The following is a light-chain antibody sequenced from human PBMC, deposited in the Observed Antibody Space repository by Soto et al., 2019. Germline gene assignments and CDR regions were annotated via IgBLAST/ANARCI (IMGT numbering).Light chain of an antibody. V-gene: IGKV3-20*01. Sequence: EIVLTQSPGTLSLSPGERSTLSFMSSQSVSSSYLAWYQQKPGQAPRLLIYGASSRATGIPDRFSGSGSGTDFTLTISRLEPEDFAVYYCQQYGSSPITFGQGTRLEIK. CDR3: QQYGSSPIT. J-gene: IGKJ5*01. CDR1: QSVSSSY. CDR2: GAS.